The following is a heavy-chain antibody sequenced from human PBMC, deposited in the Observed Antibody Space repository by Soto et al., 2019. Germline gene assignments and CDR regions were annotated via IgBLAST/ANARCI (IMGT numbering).Heavy chain of an antibody. V-gene: IGHV3-48*03. CDR1: GFTFSSFE. CDR3: ARATYSSSDYCDS. D-gene: IGHD6-6*01. Sequence: GGSMRLSCAASGFTFSSFEMNWVRQAPGKGLAWVSKIGSSGSTIWYADSVKGRFTISRDNANNSLLLQMNSLRGEDTAVYYCARATYSSSDYCDSGGQGTLVTVSS. CDR2: IGSSGSTI. J-gene: IGHJ4*02.